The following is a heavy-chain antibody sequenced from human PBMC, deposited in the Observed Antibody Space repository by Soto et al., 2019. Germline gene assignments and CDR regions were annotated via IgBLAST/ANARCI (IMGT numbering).Heavy chain of an antibody. J-gene: IGHJ4*02. Sequence: GGSRRLSCAASGFTFSNYWMHWVRQAPGKGLVWVSHINSDGSSTTYADSVKGRFTISRDNAKNTLYLQMNSLRAEDTAVYYCARSIDIAVAGAFDYWGQGTLVTSPQ. CDR1: GFTFSNYW. V-gene: IGHV3-74*01. CDR2: INSDGSST. D-gene: IGHD6-19*01. CDR3: ARSIDIAVAGAFDY.